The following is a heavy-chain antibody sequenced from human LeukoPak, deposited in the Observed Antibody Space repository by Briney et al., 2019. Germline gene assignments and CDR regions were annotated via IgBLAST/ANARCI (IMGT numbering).Heavy chain of an antibody. CDR1: GFTFSSYA. J-gene: IGHJ4*02. CDR2: ISYDGSNK. CDR3: ATPRGRITMVRGVPDY. D-gene: IGHD3-10*01. Sequence: GGSLRLSCAASGFTFSSYAMHWVHQAPGKGLEWVAVISYDGSNKYYADSVKGRFTISRDNSKNTLYLQMNSLRAEDTAVYYCATPRGRITMVRGVPDYWGQGTLVTVSS. V-gene: IGHV3-30-3*01.